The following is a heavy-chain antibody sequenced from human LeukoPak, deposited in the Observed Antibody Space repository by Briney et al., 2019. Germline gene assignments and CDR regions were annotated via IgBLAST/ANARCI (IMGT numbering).Heavy chain of an antibody. J-gene: IGHJ4*02. V-gene: IGHV3-66*01. Sequence: PGGSLRLSCAASGFTFSSYWMSWVRQAPGKGLEWVSVMYSDSRTYYADSVKGRFTISRDNSKNTLYLEMNSLRAEDTAVYYCARSNCNSCYLGVWYYFDYWGQGALVTVSS. D-gene: IGHD1/OR15-1a*01. CDR1: GFTFSSYW. CDR2: MYSDSRT. CDR3: ARSNCNSCYLGVWYYFDY.